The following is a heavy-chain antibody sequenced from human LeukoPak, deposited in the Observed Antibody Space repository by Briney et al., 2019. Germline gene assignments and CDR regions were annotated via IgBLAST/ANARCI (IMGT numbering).Heavy chain of an antibody. D-gene: IGHD1-26*01. CDR1: GGTFSGYY. Sequence: SETLSFTCAVYGGTFSGYYWSWIRQPPGKGLEWIGEINHSGSTNYNPSLKSRVTISVDTSKNQFSLKLSSVTAADTAVYYCARTPEDSGFDYWGQGTLVTVSS. CDR2: INHSGST. V-gene: IGHV4-34*01. J-gene: IGHJ4*02. CDR3: ARTPEDSGFDY.